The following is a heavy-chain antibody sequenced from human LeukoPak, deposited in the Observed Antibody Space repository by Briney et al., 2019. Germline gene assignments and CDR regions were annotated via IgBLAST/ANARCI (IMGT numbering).Heavy chain of an antibody. Sequence: GGSLRLSCAASGFTFSSYAMHWVRQAPGKGLEWVAVISYDGSNKYYADSVKGRFTISRDNSKNTLYLQMNSLRAEDTAVYYCARTVSQSAYYYYYYYYMDVWGKGTTVTVSS. CDR3: ARTVSQSAYYYYYYYYMDV. V-gene: IGHV3-30*04. D-gene: IGHD3-10*01. CDR1: GFTFSSYA. J-gene: IGHJ6*03. CDR2: ISYDGSNK.